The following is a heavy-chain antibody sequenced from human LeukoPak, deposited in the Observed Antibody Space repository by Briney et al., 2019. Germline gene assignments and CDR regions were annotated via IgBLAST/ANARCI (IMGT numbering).Heavy chain of an antibody. V-gene: IGHV3-74*01. CDR2: VDGGGTGT. CDR3: TTTFEF. Sequence: GGSLRLSCGASGFTFTSYWMHWVRQAPGKGLVWVSRVDGGGTGTSYADSVKGRFTVSRDNAKNTVYLQMNSLRAEDTAVYYCTTTFEFWGQGTLVTVSS. D-gene: IGHD2/OR15-2a*01. CDR1: GFTFTSYW. J-gene: IGHJ4*02.